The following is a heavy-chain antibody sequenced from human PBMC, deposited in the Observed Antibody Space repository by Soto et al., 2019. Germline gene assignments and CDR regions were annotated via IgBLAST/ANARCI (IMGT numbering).Heavy chain of an antibody. CDR2: IRSSSSHI. J-gene: IGHJ5*02. V-gene: IGHV3-21*06. Sequence: GGSLRLSHAASGFSFSSYSIPLARQAPRQGLWWLSSIRSSSSHIYHADSGKSRFTIFRNNASNSLYLRMNSQRAEDTAAYYCATDYCSGFDPWGQGT. CDR3: ATDYCSGFDP. D-gene: IGHD3-10*01. CDR1: GFSFSSYS.